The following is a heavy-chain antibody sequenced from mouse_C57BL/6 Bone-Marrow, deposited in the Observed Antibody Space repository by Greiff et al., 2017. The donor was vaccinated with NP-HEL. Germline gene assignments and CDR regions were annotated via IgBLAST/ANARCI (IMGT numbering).Heavy chain of an antibody. J-gene: IGHJ4*01. CDR2: IYPGSGNT. V-gene: IGHV1-76*01. Sequence: QVQLQQSGAELVRPGASVKLSCKASGYTFTDYYINWVKQRPGQGLEWIARIYPGSGNTYYNEKFKGKATLTAEKSSSTAYMQLSSLTSEDSAVYFCAGDYDEDGYAMDYWGQGTSVTVSS. D-gene: IGHD2-4*01. CDR3: AGDYDEDGYAMDY. CDR1: GYTFTDYY.